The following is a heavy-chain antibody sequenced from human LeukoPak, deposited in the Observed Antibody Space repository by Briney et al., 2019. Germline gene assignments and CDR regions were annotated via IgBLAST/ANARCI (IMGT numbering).Heavy chain of an antibody. Sequence: GGSLRLSCAASGFTFSRYAMSWVRQAPGKGLEWVAIISNDGSRKYYAHSVEGRFTISRDNSKNTLYLQMDSLRAEDTAVYYCARDRAWNYFDYWGQGTLVTVSS. D-gene: IGHD3-3*01. CDR3: ARDRAWNYFDY. CDR2: ISNDGSRK. V-gene: IGHV3-30*03. CDR1: GFTFSRYA. J-gene: IGHJ4*02.